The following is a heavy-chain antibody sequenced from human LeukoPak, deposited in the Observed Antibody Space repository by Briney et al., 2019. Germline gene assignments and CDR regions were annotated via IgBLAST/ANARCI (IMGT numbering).Heavy chain of an antibody. Sequence: GASVKVSCKASGYTFTSYAMHWVRQAPGQRLEWMGWINAGNGNTKYSQKFQGRVTITRDTSASTAYMELSSLRSEDTAVYYCARGGYCSSTSCYIPPPRAFDIWGQGTMVTVSS. CDR3: ARGGYCSSTSCYIPPPRAFDI. J-gene: IGHJ3*02. V-gene: IGHV1-3*01. CDR1: GYTFTSYA. CDR2: INAGNGNT. D-gene: IGHD2-2*02.